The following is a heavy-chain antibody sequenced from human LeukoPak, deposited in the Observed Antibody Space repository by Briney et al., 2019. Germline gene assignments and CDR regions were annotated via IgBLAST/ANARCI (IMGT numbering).Heavy chain of an antibody. V-gene: IGHV1-3*04. Sequence: GASVKVSCKASGYTFTTYAIHWVRQAPGQRLEWMGWISTYNDDRKYSPKFQGTVTITTDTSASTAYLELSSLRSEDTAVYYCARDRSSFSYAFGIWGQGTMVTVSS. CDR3: ARDRSSFSYAFGI. CDR1: GYTFTTYA. CDR2: ISTYNDDR. J-gene: IGHJ3*02. D-gene: IGHD6-6*01.